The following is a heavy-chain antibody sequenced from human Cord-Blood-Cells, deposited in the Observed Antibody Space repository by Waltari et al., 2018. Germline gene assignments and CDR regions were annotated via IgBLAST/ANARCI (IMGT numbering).Heavy chain of an antibody. J-gene: IGHJ4*02. V-gene: IGHV1-2*02. CDR3: ARVAGGYTAMNYFDY. CDR1: GYTFTGYY. CDR2: INPNSGGT. Sequence: QVQLVQSGAEVKKPGASVKVSCKASGYTFTGYYMHWVRKGPGQGLEWMGWINPNSGGTNYAQKFQGRVTMTRDTSISTAYMELSRLRSDDTAVYYCARVAGGYTAMNYFDYWGQGTLVTVSS. D-gene: IGHD5-18*01.